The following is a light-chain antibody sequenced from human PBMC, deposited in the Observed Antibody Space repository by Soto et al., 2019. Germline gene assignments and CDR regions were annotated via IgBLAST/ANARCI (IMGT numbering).Light chain of an antibody. CDR2: NND. V-gene: IGLV1-44*01. Sequence: QSALSQPASVSGSPGQSITISCSGSSSNIGSNTVNWYQQLPGTAPKLIIYNNDQRPSGVPDRFSGSKSGTSASLAISGLQSEDEADYYCAAWDDSLSGPVFGGGTQLTVL. CDR1: SSNIGSNT. J-gene: IGLJ3*02. CDR3: AAWDDSLSGPV.